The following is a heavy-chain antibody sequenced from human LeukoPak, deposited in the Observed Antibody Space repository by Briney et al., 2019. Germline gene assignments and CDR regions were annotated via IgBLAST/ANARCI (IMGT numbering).Heavy chain of an antibody. D-gene: IGHD3-3*01. CDR2: ISSSGSTI. J-gene: IGHJ5*02. Sequence: GGSLRLSCAASGFTFSDYYMSWIRQAPGKGLEWVSYISSSGSTIYYADSVKGRFTISRDNAKNSLYMRMNSLRAEDTAVYYCARGITSTTITIFGVVQAFDPWGQGTLVTVSS. CDR1: GFTFSDYY. CDR3: ARGITSTTITIFGVVQAFDP. V-gene: IGHV3-11*04.